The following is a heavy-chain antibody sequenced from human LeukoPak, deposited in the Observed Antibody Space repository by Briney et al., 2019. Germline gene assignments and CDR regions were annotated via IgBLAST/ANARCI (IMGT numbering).Heavy chain of an antibody. Sequence: SETLSLTCTVSGGSISNYYWSWIRQPPGKGLEWIGYIHYSGSTNYNPSLKSRATKSVDTSKNQFSLKLSSVTAADTAVYYCARLIAVAAYFDYWGQGTLVTVSS. CDR3: ARLIAVAAYFDY. J-gene: IGHJ4*02. V-gene: IGHV4-59*01. D-gene: IGHD6-19*01. CDR1: GGSISNYY. CDR2: IHYSGST.